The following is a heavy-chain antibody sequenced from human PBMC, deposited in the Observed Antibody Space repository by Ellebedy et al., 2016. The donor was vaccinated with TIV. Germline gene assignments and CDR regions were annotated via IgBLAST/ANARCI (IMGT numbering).Heavy chain of an antibody. CDR2: INHSGST. Sequence: ESLKISCAAFGCNFSTYAMTWVRQAPGKGLEWIGEINHSGSTNYNPSFKSRVSISVDTSKNQFSLKLSSVTAADTAVYYCARKYYYDSSAFYYWGQGTLVTVSS. D-gene: IGHD3-22*01. V-gene: IGHV4-34*01. J-gene: IGHJ4*02. CDR3: ARKYYYDSSAFYY. CDR1: GCNFSTYA.